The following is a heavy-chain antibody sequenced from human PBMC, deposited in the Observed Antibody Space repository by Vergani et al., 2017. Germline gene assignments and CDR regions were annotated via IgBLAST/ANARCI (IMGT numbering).Heavy chain of an antibody. D-gene: IGHD6-6*01. J-gene: IGHJ4*02. CDR3: AREYSSSVGFLAY. V-gene: IGHV4-59*11. Sequence: QVQLQESGPGLVKSSETLALTCSVSFDSIRNLYCNWIRQPPGKGLEWIGYMYHSGSTNYNPSLETRVTISGDTSKNQFSLKLSSVTAADTAVYYCAREYSSSVGFLAYWGQGTLVTVSS. CDR2: MYHSGST. CDR1: FDSIRNLY.